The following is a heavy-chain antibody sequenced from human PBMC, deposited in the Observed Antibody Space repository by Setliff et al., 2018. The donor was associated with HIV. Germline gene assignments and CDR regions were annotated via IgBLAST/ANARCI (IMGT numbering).Heavy chain of an antibody. J-gene: IGHJ4*02. V-gene: IGHV4-61*02. CDR1: GGSISSGSYY. CDR2: IYTSGST. D-gene: IGHD6-6*01. CDR3: ARVPSIAARPDGDY. Sequence: SETLSLTCTVSGGSISSGSYYWSWIRQPAGKGLEWIGRIYTSGSTNYNPSLKSRVTILVDMSKNQFSLKLSSVTAADTAVYYCARVPSIAARPDGDYWGQGMWVTVSS.